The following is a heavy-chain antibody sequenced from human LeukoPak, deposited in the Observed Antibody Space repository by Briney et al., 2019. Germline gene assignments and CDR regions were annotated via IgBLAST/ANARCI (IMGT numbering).Heavy chain of an antibody. CDR3: ASEARVHYDSRGYYYG. V-gene: IGHV4-34*01. D-gene: IGHD3-22*01. CDR2: INHSGST. Sequence: SETLPLTCAVYGGSFSGYYWSWIRQPPGKGLEWIGEINHSGSTNYNPSLKSRVTISVDTSKNQFSLKLSSVTAADTAVYYCASEARVHYDSRGYYYGWGQGTLVTVSS. J-gene: IGHJ4*02. CDR1: GGSFSGYY.